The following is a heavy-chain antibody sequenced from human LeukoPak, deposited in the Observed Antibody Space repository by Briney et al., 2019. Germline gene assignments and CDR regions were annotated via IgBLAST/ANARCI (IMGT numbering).Heavy chain of an antibody. D-gene: IGHD3-10*01. CDR1: GGSISSSSYY. Sequence: KSSETLSLTCTVSGGSISSSSYYWGWIRQPPGKGLEWIGNIYYSGSTYYNPSLKSRVTISVDTSKNQFSLKLSSVTAADTAVYYCARDGDYYGSGTVHWGQGTLVTVSS. V-gene: IGHV4-39*07. J-gene: IGHJ4*02. CDR2: IYYSGST. CDR3: ARDGDYYGSGTVH.